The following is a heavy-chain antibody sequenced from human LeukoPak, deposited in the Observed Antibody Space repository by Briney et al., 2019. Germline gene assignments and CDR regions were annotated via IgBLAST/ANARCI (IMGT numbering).Heavy chain of an antibody. Sequence: ASVKVSYRASGYTFTSYAMHWVRQAPGQRLEWMGWINAGNGNTKYSQKFQGRVTITRDTSASTAYMELSSLRSEDTAVYYCATPGDLDAFDIWGQGTMVTVSS. J-gene: IGHJ3*02. D-gene: IGHD4-17*01. CDR1: GYTFTSYA. V-gene: IGHV1-3*01. CDR3: ATPGDLDAFDI. CDR2: INAGNGNT.